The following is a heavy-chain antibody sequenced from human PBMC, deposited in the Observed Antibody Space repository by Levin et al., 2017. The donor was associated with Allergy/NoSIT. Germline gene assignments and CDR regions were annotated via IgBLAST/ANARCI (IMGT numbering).Heavy chain of an antibody. V-gene: IGHV4-34*01. CDR3: ARGKKLRFLEWLYRFDY. CDR2: INHSGST. D-gene: IGHD3-3*01. J-gene: IGHJ4*02. CDR1: GGSFSDYY. Sequence: PSETLSLTCAIYGGSFSDYYWSWIRQPPGKGLGWIGEINHSGSTNYNPSLKSRVTISLDTSKNQFSLKLSSVTAADTAVYYCARGKKLRFLEWLYRFDYWGQGALVTVSS.